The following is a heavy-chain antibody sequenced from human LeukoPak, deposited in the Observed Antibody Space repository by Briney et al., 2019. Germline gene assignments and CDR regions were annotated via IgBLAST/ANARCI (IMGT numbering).Heavy chain of an antibody. CDR1: GGTFNNYA. CDR2: IIPIFSSS. CDR3: ARDNGYSSGRDAFDI. J-gene: IGHJ3*02. Sequence: SVKVPCKASGGTFNNYAINWVRQAPGQGLEWMGGIIPIFSSSNYAQKFQGRVTITADESTTTAYMELSSLRSEDTAVYYCARDNGYSSGRDAFDIWGQGTMVTVSS. V-gene: IGHV1-69*01. D-gene: IGHD6-19*01.